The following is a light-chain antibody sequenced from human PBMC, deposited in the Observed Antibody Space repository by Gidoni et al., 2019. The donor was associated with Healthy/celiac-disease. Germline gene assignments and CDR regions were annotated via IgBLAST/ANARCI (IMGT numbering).Light chain of an antibody. Sequence: DIQMTQSPSTLSAAVVDRVTIPCRASQSISSWLAWYQQKPGKAPRLLIYKASSLESGLPSRFSGSGSGTEFTLTISSLQPDDFATYYCQQYNSYSPTFGQXTKVEIK. CDR3: QQYNSYSPT. J-gene: IGKJ1*01. V-gene: IGKV1-5*03. CDR1: QSISSW. CDR2: KAS.